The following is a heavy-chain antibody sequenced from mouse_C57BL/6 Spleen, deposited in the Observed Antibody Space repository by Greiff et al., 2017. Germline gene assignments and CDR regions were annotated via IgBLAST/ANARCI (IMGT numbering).Heavy chain of an antibody. D-gene: IGHD2-5*01. CDR1: GYAFSSSW. CDR2: IYPGDGDT. J-gene: IGHJ2*01. Sequence: QVQLQQSGPELVKPGASVKISCKASGYAFSSSWMNWVKQRPGKGLEWIGRIYPGDGDTNYNGKFKGKATLTADKSSSTAYMQLSSLTSEDSAVYFCARRDSNYDDYWGQGTTLTVSS. V-gene: IGHV1-82*01. CDR3: ARRDSNYDDY.